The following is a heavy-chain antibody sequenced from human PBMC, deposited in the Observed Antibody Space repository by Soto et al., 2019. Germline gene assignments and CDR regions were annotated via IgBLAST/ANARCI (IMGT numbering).Heavy chain of an antibody. Sequence: PSETLSLTCTVSGGSISSYYWSWIRQPPGKGLEWVSSIGGNDVYTYYADSVKGRFTISRDNSRNTVFLHMNSLRADDTAVYYCARVPDRWGQGTLVTVSS. CDR1: GGSISSYY. V-gene: IGHV3-23*01. CDR2: IGGNDVYT. D-gene: IGHD2-2*01. CDR3: ARVPDR. J-gene: IGHJ5*02.